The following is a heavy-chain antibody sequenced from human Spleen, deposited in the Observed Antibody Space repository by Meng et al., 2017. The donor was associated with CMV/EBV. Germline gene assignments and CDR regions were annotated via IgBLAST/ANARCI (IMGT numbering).Heavy chain of an antibody. Sequence: SETLSLTCTVSGVSISGNYYSWIRQPPGKGLEWIGYIYYTGGTDYNSSLKSRVTLSLDTSKNQFSLTLNSVTAADTAVYYCARSRLVAATHNWFDPWGQGTLVTVSS. V-gene: IGHV4-59*01. D-gene: IGHD2-15*01. J-gene: IGHJ5*02. CDR3: ARSRLVAATHNWFDP. CDR2: IYYTGGT. CDR1: GVSISGNY.